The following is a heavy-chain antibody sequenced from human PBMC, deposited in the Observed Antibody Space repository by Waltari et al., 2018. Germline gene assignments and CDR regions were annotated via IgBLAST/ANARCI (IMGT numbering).Heavy chain of an antibody. CDR2: INNDGTST. CDR3: TRAGYYRFDY. D-gene: IGHD3-9*01. V-gene: IGHV3-74*01. Sequence: EVQLVESGGGLVQPGGSLRLSCVASGFTFSSYWMHWVRQAPGKGLVGVLRINNDGTSTSCADSGKGRFTISRDNAKNTLYLQMNSLRAEDTAVYYCTRAGYYRFDYWGQGTLATVSS. J-gene: IGHJ4*02. CDR1: GFTFSSYW.